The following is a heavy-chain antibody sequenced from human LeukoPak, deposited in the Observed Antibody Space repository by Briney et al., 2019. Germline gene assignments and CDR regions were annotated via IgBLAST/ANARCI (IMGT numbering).Heavy chain of an antibody. D-gene: IGHD2-2*02. Sequence: GGSLRLSCAASGFTFRSYSMNWVRQAPGKGLEWVANIKQDGSEKYYVDSVKGRFTISRDNTKSSLYLQMNSLRDEDTAVYYCARDIGDCSSLSCYNHYYYMDVWGKGTTVTVSS. V-gene: IGHV3-7*01. CDR3: ARDIGDCSSLSCYNHYYYMDV. J-gene: IGHJ6*03. CDR1: GFTFRSYS. CDR2: IKQDGSEK.